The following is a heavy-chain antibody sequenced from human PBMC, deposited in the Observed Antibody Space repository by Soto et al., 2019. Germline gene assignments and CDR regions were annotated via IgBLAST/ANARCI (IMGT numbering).Heavy chain of an antibody. CDR1: GFTFSSYW. V-gene: IGHV3-74*01. CDR2: IYTDGSNT. J-gene: IGHJ4*02. Sequence: EVQLVESGGGLVQPGGSLRLSCAASGFTFSSYWMYWVRQAPGKGLVWVSRIYTDGSNTSYADSVKGRFTISRDNAKNMLYLQMSSLRAEDTGVYFCARDQARAWSFQFDLWGQGTLVTVSS. D-gene: IGHD6-6*01. CDR3: ARDQARAWSFQFDL.